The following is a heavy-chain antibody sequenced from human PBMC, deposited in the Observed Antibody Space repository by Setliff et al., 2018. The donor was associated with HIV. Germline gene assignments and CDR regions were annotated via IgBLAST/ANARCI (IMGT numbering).Heavy chain of an antibody. J-gene: IGHJ4*02. CDR1: GGSINSDSYY. CDR3: ARVSSSYYFLGAFDS. CDR2: IHTSGST. V-gene: IGHV4-61*09. D-gene: IGHD6-13*01. Sequence: SETLSLTCTVFGGSINSDSYYWTWIRQPAGKGLEWIGHIHTSGSTNYNPSLKSRVTISIDASKNQFSLKLRSATATDTALYYCARVSSSYYFLGAFDSWGQGTLVTVSS.